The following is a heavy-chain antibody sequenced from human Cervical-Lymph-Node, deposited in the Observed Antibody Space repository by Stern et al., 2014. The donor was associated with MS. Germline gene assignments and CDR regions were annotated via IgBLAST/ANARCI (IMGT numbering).Heavy chain of an antibody. D-gene: IGHD3-9*01. CDR1: GFTFSTSA. CDR2: ISYGGSNE. V-gene: IGHV3-30*18. CDR3: AKARSTGWAYFDN. Sequence: VQLVESGGGVVQPGRSLRLSCAASGFTFSTSAMHWVRQAPGQGLAWVALISYGGSNEVYADSVKGRFTVSRDNSKNTLYLQMNSLRAEDTAIYYCAKARSTGWAYFDNWGQGTLVTVSS. J-gene: IGHJ4*02.